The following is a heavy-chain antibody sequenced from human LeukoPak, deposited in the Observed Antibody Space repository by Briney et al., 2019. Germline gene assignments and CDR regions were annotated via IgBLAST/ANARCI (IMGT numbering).Heavy chain of an antibody. D-gene: IGHD5-18*01. Sequence: ASVKVSCKASGYTFTGYYMHWVRQAPGQGLEWMGWINPNSGGTNYAQKFQGRVTMTRDTSISTAYMELSRLRSDDTAVYYCARVPRGYSYGRVYYFDYWGQGTLVTVSS. V-gene: IGHV1-2*02. CDR2: INPNSGGT. CDR3: ARVPRGYSYGRVYYFDY. CDR1: GYTFTGYY. J-gene: IGHJ4*02.